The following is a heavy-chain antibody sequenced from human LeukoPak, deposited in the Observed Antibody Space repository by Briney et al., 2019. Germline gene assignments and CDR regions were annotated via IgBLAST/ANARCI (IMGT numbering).Heavy chain of an antibody. D-gene: IGHD5-12*01. J-gene: IGHJ5*02. Sequence: SETLSLTCTVSGGSISSGSYYWSWIRQPAGKGLEWIGRIYTSGSTNYNPSLKSRVTISVDTSKNQFSLKLSSVTAADTAVYYCASYDSSYNWFDPWGQGTLVTVSS. CDR1: GGSISSGSYY. CDR2: IYTSGST. CDR3: ASYDSSYNWFDP. V-gene: IGHV4-61*02.